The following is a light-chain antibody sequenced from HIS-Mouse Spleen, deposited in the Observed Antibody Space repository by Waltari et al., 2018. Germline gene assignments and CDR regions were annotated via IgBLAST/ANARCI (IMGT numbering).Light chain of an antibody. CDR2: DNN. CDR3: GTWDSSLSAG. V-gene: IGLV1-51*01. CDR1: GSTIGNNS. J-gene: IGLJ2*01. Sequence: QSVLTHPPSVCAAPGQQVNSSCPGRGSTIGNNSVSWYQQLPGTAPKLLIYDNNKRPSGIPDRFSGSKSGTSATLGITGLQTGDEADYYCGTWDSSLSAGFGGGTKLTVL.